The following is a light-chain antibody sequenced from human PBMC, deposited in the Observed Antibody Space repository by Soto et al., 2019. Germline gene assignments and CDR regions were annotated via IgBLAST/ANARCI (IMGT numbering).Light chain of an antibody. V-gene: IGKV1-27*01. Sequence: DIQMTQSPSSLSASVGDRVTITCRASQDISNYFAWHQQKPGKVPRLLIYAASTLQSGVPSRFSGSGSGTDFTLTISSLQPEDVATYYCQKYNSAPWTFGQGTKVEIK. J-gene: IGKJ1*01. CDR1: QDISNY. CDR3: QKYNSAPWT. CDR2: AAS.